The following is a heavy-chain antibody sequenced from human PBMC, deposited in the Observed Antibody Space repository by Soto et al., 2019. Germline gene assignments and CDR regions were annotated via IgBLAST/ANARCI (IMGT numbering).Heavy chain of an antibody. CDR1: GFTFSTYA. V-gene: IGHV3-23*01. CDR2: ISGSGDST. CDR3: AKGGSSGWSFGY. J-gene: IGHJ4*02. D-gene: IGHD6-19*01. Sequence: EVQLLESGGGLVQPGGSLRLSCAASGFTFSTYAMNWVRQAPGKGLEWVSGISGSGDSTYYADSVKGRFTVSRDNSTNSLYLQMNSLRGEDTAVFYCAKGGSSGWSFGYWGQGTLVTFSS.